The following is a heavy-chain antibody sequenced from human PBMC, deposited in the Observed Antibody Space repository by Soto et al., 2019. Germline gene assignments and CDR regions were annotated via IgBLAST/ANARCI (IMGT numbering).Heavy chain of an antibody. Sequence: ASVKVSCKAPRDTFTSYYSNWVRQAPGQGLEWMGVINPHGGSTAYAQKFKGRVTLTRDTSASTVYMEVSSLTSEDSAMYYCARSSGGNFGIIIEGTNWFAPWGHGTLVTLSS. V-gene: IGHV1-46*01. D-gene: IGHD1-26*01. J-gene: IGHJ5*02. CDR2: INPHGGST. CDR1: RDTFTSYY. CDR3: ARSSGGNFGIIIEGTNWFAP.